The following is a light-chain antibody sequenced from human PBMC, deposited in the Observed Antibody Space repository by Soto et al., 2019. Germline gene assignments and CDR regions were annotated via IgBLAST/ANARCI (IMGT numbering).Light chain of an antibody. CDR1: SSDVGAHDF. CDR3: NSYTLSKTVI. V-gene: IGLV2-14*01. CDR2: EVT. Sequence: QSALTQPASVSGSPGQSITISCSGTSSDVGAHDFVSWYQHHPDKAPKVIIFEVTKRPSGVSSRFSGSKTGNTASLTISGLHAEDEADYYCNSYTLSKTVIFGGGTKLTVL. J-gene: IGLJ2*01.